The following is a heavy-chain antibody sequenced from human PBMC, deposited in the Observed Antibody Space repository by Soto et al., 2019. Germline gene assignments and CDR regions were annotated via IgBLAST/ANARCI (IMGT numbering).Heavy chain of an antibody. V-gene: IGHV4-34*01. J-gene: IGHJ4*02. CDR3: ARGLFSENYYSGGWYYFAS. Sequence: QVQLQQWGAGLLKPSETLSLTCAVYGGSFSGYSWTWIRQSPGKGLEWIGQINHSGSTTSNPSLRSRVSISRAASKHLFPQELTSVTAADTAVYYCARGLFSENYYSGGWYYFASWGQGTQVTVSS. CDR1: GGSFSGYS. CDR2: INHSGST. D-gene: IGHD1-26*01.